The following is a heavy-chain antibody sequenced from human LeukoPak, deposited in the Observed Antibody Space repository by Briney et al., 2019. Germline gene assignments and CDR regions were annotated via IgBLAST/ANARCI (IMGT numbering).Heavy chain of an antibody. Sequence: SQTLSLTCTVSGGSISSGGYYWGWIRQPPGKGLEWIGSIYYSGSTYYNPSLKSRVTISVDTSKNQFSLKLSSVTAADTAVYYCARDIASSGWYGGEAYWGQGTLVTVSS. V-gene: IGHV4-39*07. D-gene: IGHD6-19*01. CDR3: ARDIASSGWYGGEAY. CDR1: GGSISSGGYY. J-gene: IGHJ4*02. CDR2: IYYSGST.